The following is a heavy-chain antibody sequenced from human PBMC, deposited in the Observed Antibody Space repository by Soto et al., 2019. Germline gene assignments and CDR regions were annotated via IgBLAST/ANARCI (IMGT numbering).Heavy chain of an antibody. CDR2: ISASGISQ. D-gene: IGHD2-21*01. CDR3: ARAIKRYFDY. CDR1: GFTFTSYA. Sequence: GGSLRLSCAASGFTFTSYAMGWVRQAPGKGLEWVSAISASGISQFYADSVKGRFTISRDNSKNTVYLQMNSLRAEDTAVYYCARAIKRYFDYWGQGTLVTVSS. V-gene: IGHV3-23*01. J-gene: IGHJ4*02.